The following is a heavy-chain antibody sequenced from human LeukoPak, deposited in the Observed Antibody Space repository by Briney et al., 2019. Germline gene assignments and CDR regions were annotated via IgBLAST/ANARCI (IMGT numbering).Heavy chain of an antibody. CDR2: IYYSGST. Sequence: SETLSLTCTVSGGSISSSSYYWGWIRQPPGKGLEWIGYIYYSGSTNYNPSLKSRVTISVDTSKNQFSLKLSSVTAADTAVYYCARDSCSGGSCYFLGMDVWGQGTTVTVSS. J-gene: IGHJ6*02. CDR3: ARDSCSGGSCYFLGMDV. V-gene: IGHV4-61*01. D-gene: IGHD2-15*01. CDR1: GGSISSSSYY.